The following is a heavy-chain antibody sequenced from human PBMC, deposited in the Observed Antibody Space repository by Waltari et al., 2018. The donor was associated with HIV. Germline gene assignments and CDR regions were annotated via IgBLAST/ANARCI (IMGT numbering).Heavy chain of an antibody. CDR1: GYPFTRYY. J-gene: IGHJ4*02. D-gene: IGHD6-6*01. CDR3: ARDHASPGYFDY. Sequence: QVQLVQSGAEVKKPGASVKVSCKASGYPFTRYYMHCVRQAPGQGLEWMGIINPSGGSTSYAQKFQGRVTMTRDTSTSTVYMELSSLRSEDTAVYYCARDHASPGYFDYWGQGTLVTVSS. CDR2: INPSGGST. V-gene: IGHV1-46*01.